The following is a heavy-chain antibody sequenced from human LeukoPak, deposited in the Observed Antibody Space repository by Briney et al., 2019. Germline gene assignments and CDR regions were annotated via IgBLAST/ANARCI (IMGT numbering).Heavy chain of an antibody. CDR1: GYTFTSYY. J-gene: IGHJ6*03. CDR3: ARALGFRYGSANYYYYMDV. CDR2: INPSGGST. V-gene: IGHV1-46*01. Sequence: ASVKVSCKASGYTFTSYYMHWVRQAPGQGLEWMGIINPSGGSTSYAQKFQGRVTMTRDMSTSTVYMELSSLRSDDTAVYYCARALGFRYGSANYYYYMDVWGKGTTVTVSS. D-gene: IGHD1-1*01.